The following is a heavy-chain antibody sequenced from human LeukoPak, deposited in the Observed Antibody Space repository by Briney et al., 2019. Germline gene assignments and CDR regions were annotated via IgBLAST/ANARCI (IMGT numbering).Heavy chain of an antibody. Sequence: GGSLRLSCAASGFTFSSYAMSWVRQAPGKGLEWVSAISGSGGSTYYADSVKGRFTISRDNSKNTLYLHMNSLRAEDTAVYYCAREVPNYDFWSGYNYNGMDVWGQGTTVAVSS. CDR2: ISGSGGST. D-gene: IGHD3-3*01. V-gene: IGHV3-23*01. CDR1: GFTFSSYA. CDR3: AREVPNYDFWSGYNYNGMDV. J-gene: IGHJ6*02.